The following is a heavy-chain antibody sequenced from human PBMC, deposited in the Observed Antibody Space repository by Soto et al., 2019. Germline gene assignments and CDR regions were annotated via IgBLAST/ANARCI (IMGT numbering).Heavy chain of an antibody. CDR1: GYSITSGFY. Sequence: LSLTCGVSGYSITSGFYWGWVRQSPGKGLEWIGSISYSAKTFYNPSLASRLSIAVDTSMNQFSLRLTSVTAADTALYYCTRGAGAPWVRFDSWGQGTLVTVSS. D-gene: IGHD3-22*01. CDR3: TRGAGAPWVRFDS. CDR2: ISYSAKT. V-gene: IGHV4-38-2*01. J-gene: IGHJ4*02.